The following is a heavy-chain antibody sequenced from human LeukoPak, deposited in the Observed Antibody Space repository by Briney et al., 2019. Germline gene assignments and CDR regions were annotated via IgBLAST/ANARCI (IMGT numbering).Heavy chain of an antibody. CDR1: GFTFSSYW. CDR3: TRNFDYGDYL. V-gene: IGHV3-74*01. D-gene: IGHD4-17*01. J-gene: IGHJ5*02. Sequence: QPGGYLRRYCVASGFTFSSYWMHWVRQDPGLGLVWVSRINPDGSVTGYADSVKGRFTVSRDNAKNTLYLQMNSLRAGDTAIYYCTRNFDYGDYLWGQGTLVTVSS. CDR2: INPDGSVT.